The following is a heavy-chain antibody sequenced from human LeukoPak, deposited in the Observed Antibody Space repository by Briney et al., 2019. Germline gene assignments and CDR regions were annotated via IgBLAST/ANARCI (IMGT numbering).Heavy chain of an antibody. CDR2: INWNSDNI. J-gene: IGHJ3*02. CDR1: GFTFNDHA. V-gene: IGHV3-9*01. D-gene: IGHD3-22*01. CDR3: ARASYYYDTTGLGAVDI. Sequence: PGRSLRLSCAASGFTFNDHAMYWVRQAPGKGLEWVSGINWNSDNIGYADSVRGRFTISRDDAKNSLFLQMNSLRVEDTALYCCARASYYYDTTGLGAVDIWGRGTMVTVSS.